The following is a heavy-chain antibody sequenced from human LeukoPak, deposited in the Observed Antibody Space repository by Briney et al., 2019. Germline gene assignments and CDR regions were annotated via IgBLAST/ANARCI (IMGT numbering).Heavy chain of an antibody. D-gene: IGHD6-19*01. J-gene: IGHJ5*02. CDR2: INPNSGGT. Sequence: ASVKVSCKASGYTFSNYNIHWLRQAPGQGLEWMGWINPNSGGTNYAQKFQGRVTMTRDTSISTAYMELSRLRSDDTAVYYCARDWEEQWLVLSSLDPWGQGTLVTVSS. CDR1: GYTFSNYN. CDR3: ARDWEEQWLVLSSLDP. V-gene: IGHV1-2*02.